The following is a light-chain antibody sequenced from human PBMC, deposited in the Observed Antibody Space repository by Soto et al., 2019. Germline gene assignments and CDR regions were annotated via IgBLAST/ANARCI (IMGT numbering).Light chain of an antibody. CDR2: GAS. J-gene: IGKJ2*01. Sequence: EIVLTQSPGTLSLSPGERATLSCRASQSVSSSYLAWYQQKPGQAPRLLIYGASRRATGIPDRFSGSGSGTDFTLTISRLEPEDFAVYYCQQYGSSLYTFGQGTKREIK. CDR3: QQYGSSLYT. CDR1: QSVSSSY. V-gene: IGKV3-20*01.